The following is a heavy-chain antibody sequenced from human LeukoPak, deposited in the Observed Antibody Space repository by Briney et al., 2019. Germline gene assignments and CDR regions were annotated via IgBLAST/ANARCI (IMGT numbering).Heavy chain of an antibody. D-gene: IGHD6-19*01. J-gene: IGHJ4*02. CDR2: ISGSGSTI. CDR3: TGLVLDY. V-gene: IGHV3-48*03. CDR1: GFSISSYE. Sequence: GGSLRLSCAASGFSISSYEMTWVRQAPGKGLEWVSYISGSGSTIYYTDSVKGRFTISRDNAKNSLYLQMNSLRAEDTAVYYCTGLVLDYWGQGTLVTVSS.